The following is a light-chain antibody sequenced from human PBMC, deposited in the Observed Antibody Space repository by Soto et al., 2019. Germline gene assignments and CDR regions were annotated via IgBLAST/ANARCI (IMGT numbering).Light chain of an antibody. CDR3: QQRKNWPRT. CDR2: GAS. V-gene: IGKV3D-20*02. CDR1: QSVSNNY. J-gene: IGKJ1*01. Sequence: EIVLTQSPGTLSLSPGERATLSCRASQSVSNNYLAWYQQKPGQAPRLLIYGASNRATGIPDRFRGSGYGTDFTLTISSLEPEDFAVYYCQQRKNWPRTFGQGTKVDIK.